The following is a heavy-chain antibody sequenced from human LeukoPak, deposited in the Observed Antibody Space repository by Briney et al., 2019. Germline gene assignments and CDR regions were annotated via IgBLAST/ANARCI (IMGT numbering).Heavy chain of an antibody. J-gene: IGHJ6*04. V-gene: IGHV1-69*13. CDR1: GGTFISYA. CDR2: IIPIFGTA. CDR3: ARGIWDCSGGSCYSDYYYGMDV. Sequence: GASVKVSCKASGGTFISYAISWVRQAPGQGLEWMGGIIPIFGTANYAQKFQGRVTITADESTSTAYMELSSLRSEDTAVYYCARGIWDCSGGSCYSDYYYGMDVWGKGTTVTVSS. D-gene: IGHD2-15*01.